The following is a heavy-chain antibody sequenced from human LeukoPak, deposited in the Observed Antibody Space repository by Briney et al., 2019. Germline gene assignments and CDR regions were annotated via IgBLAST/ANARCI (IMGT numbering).Heavy chain of an antibody. CDR2: IYYSGST. CDR3: ARHADSSSCDYYFDC. CDR1: GVSISSYY. V-gene: IGHV4-59*08. J-gene: IGHJ4*02. Sequence: PSETLSLTCTVSGVSISSYYWSWIRQPPGKGLEWIGYIYYSGSTNYNPSLKSRVTISLDTSKNHFSLKLSSVTAADTAVYYCARHADSSSCDYYFDCWGQGTLVTVSS. D-gene: IGHD6-13*01.